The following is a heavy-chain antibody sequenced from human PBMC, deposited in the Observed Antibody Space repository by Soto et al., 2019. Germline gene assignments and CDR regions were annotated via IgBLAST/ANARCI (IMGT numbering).Heavy chain of an antibody. J-gene: IGHJ5*02. CDR3: ARGFEGSGSYYGNWFDP. CDR2: INPNSGGT. CDR1: GYTFTGYY. D-gene: IGHD3-10*01. Sequence: QVQLVQSGAEVKKPGASVKVSCKASGYTFTGYYMHWVRQAPGQGLEWMGWINPNSGGTNYAQKFQGWVTMTRDTSISTAYMELSRLRSDDTAEYYCARGFEGSGSYYGNWFDPGSQGTLVTVSS. V-gene: IGHV1-2*04.